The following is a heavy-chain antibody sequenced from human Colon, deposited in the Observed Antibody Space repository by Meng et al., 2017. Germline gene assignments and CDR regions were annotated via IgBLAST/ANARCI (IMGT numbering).Heavy chain of an antibody. V-gene: IGHV4-4*02. CDR3: ARVIYASGNMAHLDY. CDR2: VYHSGST. CDR1: GDSIRRSNW. J-gene: IGHJ4*02. Sequence: QVQLREWGPGLVKLSGTLSLTCAVSGDSIRRSNWWSWVRQPPGRGLEWIGEVYHSGSTNYNPSLKNRVTMTVDKSKNEFSLTLSSVTAADTAFYYCARVIYASGNMAHLDYWGPGTLVTVSS. D-gene: IGHD2/OR15-2a*01.